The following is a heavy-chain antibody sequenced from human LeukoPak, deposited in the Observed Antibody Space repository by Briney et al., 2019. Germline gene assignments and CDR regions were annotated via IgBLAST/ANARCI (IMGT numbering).Heavy chain of an antibody. CDR3: ATGVATAFTY. D-gene: IGHD5-12*01. CDR1: GYTFTDYY. J-gene: IGHJ4*02. CDR2: INPNSGER. Sequence: GSVKVSCKASGYTFTDYYIHWVRQAPGQGLEWMAWINPNSGERYSAPKLQGRVTMTRDTSISTASMELSWLTSDDTAVYYCATGVATAFTYWGQGTLVTVSS. V-gene: IGHV1-2*02.